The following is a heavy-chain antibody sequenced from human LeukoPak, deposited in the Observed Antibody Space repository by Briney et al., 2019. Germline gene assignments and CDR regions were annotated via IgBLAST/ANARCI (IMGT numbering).Heavy chain of an antibody. CDR3: ARDVFYYYDSSGYLTPI. CDR2: IYYSGST. CDR1: GGSISSGGYY. J-gene: IGHJ3*02. Sequence: KDSETLSLTCTVSGGSISSGGYYWSWIRKHPGKGLEWIGYIYYSGSTYYNPSLKSRVTISVDTSKNQFSLKLSSVTAADTAVYYCARDVFYYYDSSGYLTPIWGQGTMVTVSS. D-gene: IGHD3-22*01. V-gene: IGHV4-31*03.